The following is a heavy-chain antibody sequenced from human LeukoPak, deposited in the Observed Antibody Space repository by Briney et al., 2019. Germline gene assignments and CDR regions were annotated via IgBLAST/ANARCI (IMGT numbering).Heavy chain of an antibody. D-gene: IGHD3-10*01. CDR1: GGSFSGYY. CDR2: INHSGST. V-gene: IGHV4-34*01. CDR3: ARDRAAMVRGFIHTLMDV. Sequence: SSETLSLTCAVYGGSFSGYYWSWIRQPPGKGLEWIGEINHSGSTNYNPSLKSRVTISADTSKNLFSLRLSSVTAADTAVYYCARDRAAMVRGFIHTLMDVWGQGTTVTVSS. J-gene: IGHJ6*02.